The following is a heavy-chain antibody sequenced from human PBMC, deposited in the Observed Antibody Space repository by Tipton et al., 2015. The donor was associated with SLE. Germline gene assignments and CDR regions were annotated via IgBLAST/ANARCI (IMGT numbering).Heavy chain of an antibody. CDR2: IYYSGST. J-gene: IGHJ4*02. CDR1: GGSISSGGYY. CDR3: ARVGGDYPAGYFDY. D-gene: IGHD2-21*02. Sequence: TLSLTCTVSGGSISSGGYYWSWIRQHPGKGLEWMGYIYYSGSTYYNPSLKSRVTISVDTSKNQFSLKLSSVTAADTAVYYCARVGGDYPAGYFDYWGQGTLVTVSS. V-gene: IGHV4-31*03.